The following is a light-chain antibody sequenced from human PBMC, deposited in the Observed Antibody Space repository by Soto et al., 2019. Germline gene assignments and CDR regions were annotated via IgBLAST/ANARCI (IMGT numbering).Light chain of an antibody. CDR2: DVT. CDR3: ISYTRDTTGI. V-gene: IGLV2-14*03. Sequence: QSALTQPASVSGSLGQSITISCTGTSSDVGGYDFVSWFQHHPGKVPKLLIYDVTNRPSGVSNRFSGSKSGNTASLTISGLQPEDEADYYCISYTRDTTGIFGGGTKLTVL. CDR1: SSDVGGYDF. J-gene: IGLJ2*01.